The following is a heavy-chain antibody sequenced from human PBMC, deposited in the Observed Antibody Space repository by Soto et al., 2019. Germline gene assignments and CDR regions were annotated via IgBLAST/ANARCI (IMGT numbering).Heavy chain of an antibody. J-gene: IGHJ4*02. CDR3: ARGLTLQPSGYSSVWYYFDY. V-gene: IGHV3-7*01. Sequence: GGSLRLSCAASGFTFSSYWMSWVRQAPGKGLEWVANIKQDGSEKYYVDSVKGRFTISRDNAKNSLYLQMNSLRAEDTAVYYCARGLTLQPSGYSSVWYYFDYWGQGTLVTVSS. CDR2: IKQDGSEK. CDR1: GFTFSSYW. D-gene: IGHD6-19*01.